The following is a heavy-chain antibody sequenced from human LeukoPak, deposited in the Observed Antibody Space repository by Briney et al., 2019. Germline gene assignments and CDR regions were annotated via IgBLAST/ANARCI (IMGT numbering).Heavy chain of an antibody. J-gene: IGHJ4*02. CDR3: ARAGGGNTAMDLDY. D-gene: IGHD5-18*01. Sequence: SETLSLTCTVSRVSISSYYWSWIRQPPGKGLEWIGYIFYSGRTSYNPSLKSRVTISLDTSKNQFSLMLSSVTAADTAFYYCARAGGGNTAMDLDYWGQGTLVTVSS. CDR2: IFYSGRT. V-gene: IGHV4-59*01. CDR1: RVSISSYY.